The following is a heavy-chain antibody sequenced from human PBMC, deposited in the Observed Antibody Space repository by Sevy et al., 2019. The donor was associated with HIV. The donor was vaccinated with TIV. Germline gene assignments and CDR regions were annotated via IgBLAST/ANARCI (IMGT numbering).Heavy chain of an antibody. V-gene: IGHV2-70*11. J-gene: IGHJ4*02. CDR2: IDWDDDK. D-gene: IGHD6-19*01. CDR3: ARMGSSGWPADKYFAS. Sequence: SGPTLVKPTQTLTLTCTFSGFSLTTSGMCVTWIRQPPGKALEWLARIDWDDDKYYSTSLKTRLTISKDTSKNQVVLTMTNMDPVNPATYYCARMGSSGWPADKYFASWGQGTLVTVSS. CDR1: GFSLTTSGMC.